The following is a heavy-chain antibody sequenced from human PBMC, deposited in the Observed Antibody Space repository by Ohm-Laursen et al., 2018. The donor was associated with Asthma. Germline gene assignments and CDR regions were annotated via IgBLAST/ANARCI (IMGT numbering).Heavy chain of an antibody. D-gene: IGHD2-15*01. CDR2: ISYGGSKK. Sequence: SLRLSCAASGFSFSSYAMHWVRQAPGMGLEWVAVISYGGSKKFYADSVKGRFTISRDNSKNTLYLQMNSLRAEDPAVYYCARDLPGYCSGGSCSQSLAYWGQGTLVTVSS. V-gene: IGHV3-30*03. CDR3: ARDLPGYCSGGSCSQSLAY. CDR1: GFSFSSYA. J-gene: IGHJ4*02.